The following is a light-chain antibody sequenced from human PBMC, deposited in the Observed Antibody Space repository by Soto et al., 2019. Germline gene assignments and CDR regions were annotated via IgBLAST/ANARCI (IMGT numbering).Light chain of an antibody. V-gene: IGKV1-27*01. CDR3: QKYDTAPLT. Sequence: DIQMTQSPSSLSASVGDRVTITCRASQGIRNYLAWYQQKPGNVPKVLIYAASTLQSGVPSRFSAIGSGTDFTLTIRSLQPEDVATYYCQKYDTAPLTFGRGTSVDIK. CDR1: QGIRNY. J-gene: IGKJ4*01. CDR2: AAS.